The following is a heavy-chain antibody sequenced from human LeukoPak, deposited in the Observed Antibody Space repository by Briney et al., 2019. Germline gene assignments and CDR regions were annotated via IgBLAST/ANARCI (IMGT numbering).Heavy chain of an antibody. J-gene: IGHJ3*02. CDR3: ARAGGDGYNYDAFDI. V-gene: IGHV3-53*01. CDR2: IYSGGST. Sequence: QPGGSLRLSCAASGFTVSSNYMSWVRQAPGKGPEWVSVIYSGGSTYYADSVKGRFTISRDNSKNTLYLQMNSLRAEDTAVYYCARAGGDGYNYDAFDIWGQGTMVTVSS. CDR1: GFTVSSNY. D-gene: IGHD5-24*01.